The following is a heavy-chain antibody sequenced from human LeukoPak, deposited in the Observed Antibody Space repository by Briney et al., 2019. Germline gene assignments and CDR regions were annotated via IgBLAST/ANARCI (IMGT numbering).Heavy chain of an antibody. D-gene: IGHD3-9*01. J-gene: IGHJ4*02. V-gene: IGHV4-30-4*01. CDR1: GGSISSGDYY. CDR2: IYYSGST. CDR3: ARVVGYYDILTGTDY. Sequence: SETLSLTCTVSGGSISSGDYYWSWIRQPPGKGLEWIGYIYYSGSTYYNPSLKSRVTISVDTSKNQFSLKLSSVTAADTAVYYCARVVGYYDILTGTDYWGQGTLVTVSS.